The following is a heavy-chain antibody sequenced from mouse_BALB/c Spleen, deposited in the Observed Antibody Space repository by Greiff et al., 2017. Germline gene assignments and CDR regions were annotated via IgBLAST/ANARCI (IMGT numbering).Heavy chain of an antibody. V-gene: IGHV1S81*02. CDR1: GYTFTSYW. CDR3: ARSGITTVVPFAY. D-gene: IGHD1-1*01. J-gene: IGHJ3*01. CDR2: INPSNGRT. Sequence: QVQLQQPGAELVKPGASVKLSCKASGYTFTSYWMHWVKQRPGQGLEWIGEINPSNGRTNYNEKFKSKATLTVVKSSSTAYMQLSSLTSEDSAVYYCARSGITTVVPFAYWGQGTLVTVSA.